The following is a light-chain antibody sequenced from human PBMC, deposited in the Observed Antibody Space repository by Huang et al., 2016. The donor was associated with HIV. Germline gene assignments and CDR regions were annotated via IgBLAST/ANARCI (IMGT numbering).Light chain of an antibody. CDR2: DAS. J-gene: IGKJ1*01. CDR3: QQYNNWPPGA. CDR1: QSVSSN. Sequence: EIVMTQSPATLSVSPGERATLSCRASQSVSSNLAWYQQKPGQAPRLLIYDASTSATGIPARFSGSGSGTEFTLTISSLQSEDFAVYYCQQYNNWPPGAFGQGTKVEIK. V-gene: IGKV3-15*01.